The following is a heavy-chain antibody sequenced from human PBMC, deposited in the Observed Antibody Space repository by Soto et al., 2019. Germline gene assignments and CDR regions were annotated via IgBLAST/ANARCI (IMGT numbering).Heavy chain of an antibody. J-gene: IGHJ4*02. CDR3: AAGYSSGWYGYGY. CDR2: IVVGSGNT. CDR1: GFTFTSSA. Sequence: SVKVSCKASGFTFTSSAMQWVRQARGQRLEWIGWIVVGSGNTNYAQKFQERVTITRDMSTSTAYMELSSLRSEDTAVYYCAAGYSSGWYGYGYSGQGTLVTVSS. D-gene: IGHD6-19*01. V-gene: IGHV1-58*02.